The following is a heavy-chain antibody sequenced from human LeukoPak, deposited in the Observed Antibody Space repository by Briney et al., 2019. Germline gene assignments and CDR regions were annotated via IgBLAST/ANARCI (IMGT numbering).Heavy chain of an antibody. CDR1: GFTFSSYG. CDR3: AKRRGLELLYYYYMDV. V-gene: IGHV3-30*02. CDR2: IRYDGNNK. J-gene: IGHJ6*03. Sequence: PGGSLRLSCAASGFTFSSYGMHWVRQAPGKGLEWVAFIRYDGNNKYYADSVKGRFTISRDNSNNTLYLQMNSLRAEDTAVYYCAKRRGLELLYYYYMDVWGKGTTVTVSS. D-gene: IGHD1-7*01.